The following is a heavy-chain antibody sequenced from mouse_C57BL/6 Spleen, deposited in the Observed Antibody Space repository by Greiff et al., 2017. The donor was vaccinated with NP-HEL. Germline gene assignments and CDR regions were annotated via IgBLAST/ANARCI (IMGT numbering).Heavy chain of an antibody. V-gene: IGHV1-64*01. CDR3: ASAYGNYVGYAMDY. D-gene: IGHD2-1*01. J-gene: IGHJ4*01. Sequence: VQLQQPGAELVKPGASVKLSCKASGYTFTSYWMHWVKQRPGQGLEWIGMIPPNSGSTNYNEKIKSKATLTVDKSSSTAYMKLSSRTSEDSAVYYCASAYGNYVGYAMDYWGQGTSVTVSS. CDR1: GYTFTSYW. CDR2: IPPNSGST.